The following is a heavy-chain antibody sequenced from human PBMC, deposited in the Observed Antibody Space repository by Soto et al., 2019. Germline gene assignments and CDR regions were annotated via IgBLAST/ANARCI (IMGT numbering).Heavy chain of an antibody. J-gene: IGHJ3*02. CDR3: ARGAHTDILTGYYAFDI. D-gene: IGHD3-9*01. CDR2: INSDGSST. CDR1: GFTFSSYW. V-gene: IGHV3-74*01. Sequence: GGSLRLSCAASGFTFSSYWMHWVRQAPGKGLEWVSRINSDGSSTSYADSVKGRFTISRDNAKNTLYLQMNSLRAEDTSVYYCARGAHTDILTGYYAFDIWGQGTMVTVSS.